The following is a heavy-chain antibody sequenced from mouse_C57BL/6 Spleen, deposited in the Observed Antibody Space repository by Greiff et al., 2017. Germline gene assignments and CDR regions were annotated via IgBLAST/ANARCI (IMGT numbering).Heavy chain of an antibody. CDR1: GYTFTSYW. CDR3: ARGYYYGSSYDFDY. D-gene: IGHD1-1*01. J-gene: IGHJ2*01. CDR2: IYPGSGST. Sequence: VQLQQPGAELVKPGASVKMSCKASGYTFTSYWITWVKQRPGQGLEWIGDIYPGSGSTNYNEKFKSKATLTVDTSSSTAYMPLSSLTSEDSAVYDCARGYYYGSSYDFDYWGQGTTLTVSS. V-gene: IGHV1-55*01.